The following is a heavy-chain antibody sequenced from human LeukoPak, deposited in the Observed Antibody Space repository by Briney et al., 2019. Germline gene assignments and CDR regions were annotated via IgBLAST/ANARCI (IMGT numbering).Heavy chain of an antibody. CDR3: ANDMGLELRYYYGMDV. J-gene: IGHJ6*02. CDR1: GFTFDDYA. V-gene: IGHV3-9*01. CDR2: ISWNSGSI. D-gene: IGHD1-7*01. Sequence: HPGRSLRLSCAASGFTFDDYAMHWVRQAPGKGLEWVSGISWNSGSIGYADSVKGRFTISRDNAKNSLYLQMNSLRAEDTALYYCANDMGLELRYYYGMDVWGQGTTVTVSS.